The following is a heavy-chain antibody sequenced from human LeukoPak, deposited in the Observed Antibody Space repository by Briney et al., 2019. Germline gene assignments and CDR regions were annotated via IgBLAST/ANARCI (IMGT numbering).Heavy chain of an antibody. CDR2: ISSSSSYI. Sequence: PGGSLRLSCAASGFTFSSYSMNWVRQAPGKGLEWVSSISSSSSYIFYADSVKGRFTISRDNAKNSLYLQMNSLRAEDTAVYYCARDRSDYYDSSGYSRGELDYWGQGTLVTVSS. J-gene: IGHJ4*02. CDR3: ARDRSDYYDSSGYSRGELDY. D-gene: IGHD3-22*01. CDR1: GFTFSSYS. V-gene: IGHV3-21*01.